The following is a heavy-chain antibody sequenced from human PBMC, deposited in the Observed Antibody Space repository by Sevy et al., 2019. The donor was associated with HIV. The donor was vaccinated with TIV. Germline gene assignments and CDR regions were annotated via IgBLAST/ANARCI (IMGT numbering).Heavy chain of an antibody. D-gene: IGHD6-13*01. J-gene: IGHJ4*02. CDR3: VSGASIAAAGNFAY. V-gene: IGHV3-33*08. Sequence: GGSLRLSCAASGFIFSTYGMHWVRQAPGKGLEWVALIWYDGSSQYYADSVQGRFTFSRDNSKNTLDLQMNSLRAEDTAVYYCVSGASIAAAGNFAYWGQGTLVTVSS. CDR2: IWYDGSSQ. CDR1: GFIFSTYG.